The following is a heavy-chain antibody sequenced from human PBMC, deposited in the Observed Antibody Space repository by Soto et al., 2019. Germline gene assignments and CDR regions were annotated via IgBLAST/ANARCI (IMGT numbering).Heavy chain of an antibody. J-gene: IGHJ4*02. V-gene: IGHV3-30*18. CDR3: AKARPSITMVRGVIIPRYFDY. Sequence: QVQLVESEGGVVQPGRSLRLSCAASGFTFSSYGMHWVRQAPGKGLEWVAVISYDGSNKYYADSVKGRFTISRDNSKNTLYLQMNSLRAEDTAVYYCAKARPSITMVRGVIIPRYFDYWGQGTLVTVSS. CDR1: GFTFSSYG. D-gene: IGHD3-10*01. CDR2: ISYDGSNK.